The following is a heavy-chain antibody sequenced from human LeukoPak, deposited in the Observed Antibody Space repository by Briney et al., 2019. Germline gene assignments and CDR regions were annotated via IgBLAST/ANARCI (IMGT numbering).Heavy chain of an antibody. V-gene: IGHV3-23*01. D-gene: IGHD1-1*01. CDR3: AKGDRFGTTGTIDV. J-gene: IGHJ6*02. Sequence: GGSLRLSCAASGFTFSSYAMSWVRQAPGKGLEWVSAISGSGDSTYYADSVKGRITISRDNSKNTLYLQMNSLRAEDTAVYYCAKGDRFGTTGTIDVWGQGTTVTVSS. CDR2: ISGSGDST. CDR1: GFTFSSYA.